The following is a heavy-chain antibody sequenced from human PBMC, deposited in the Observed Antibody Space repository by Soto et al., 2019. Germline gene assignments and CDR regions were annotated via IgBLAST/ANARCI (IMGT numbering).Heavy chain of an antibody. D-gene: IGHD3-22*01. J-gene: IGHJ4*02. Sequence: GGSLRLSCAASGFTFSSYSMNWVRQAPGKGLEWVSYISSSSSTIYYADSVKGRFTISRDNAKNSLYLQMNSLRDEDTAVYYCARDRMLESPYYYDSSGYPAVLDYWGQGTLVTVSS. CDR3: ARDRMLESPYYYDSSGYPAVLDY. CDR2: ISSSSSTI. V-gene: IGHV3-48*02. CDR1: GFTFSSYS.